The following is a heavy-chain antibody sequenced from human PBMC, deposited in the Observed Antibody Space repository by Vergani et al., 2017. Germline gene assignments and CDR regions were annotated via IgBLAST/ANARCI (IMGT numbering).Heavy chain of an antibody. D-gene: IGHD1-26*01. CDR3: ATDLVGATNGFYFSLSE. J-gene: IGHJ4*02. Sequence: QVQLVQSGAEVKKPGASVKVSCKASGYTFTSYDINWVRQATGQGLEWMGWMNPNSGNTGYAQKFQGRVTMTRNTSISTAYMELSSLRSEDTAVYYCATDLVGATNGFYFSLSEWGQGTLVTVSS. CDR2: MNPNSGNT. CDR1: GYTFTSYD. V-gene: IGHV1-8*01.